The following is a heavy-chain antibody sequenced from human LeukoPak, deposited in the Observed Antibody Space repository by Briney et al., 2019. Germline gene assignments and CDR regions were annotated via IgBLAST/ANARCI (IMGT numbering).Heavy chain of an antibody. CDR1: GGTFSSYT. V-gene: IGHV1-69*02. CDR2: MIPILGIA. D-gene: IGHD2-21*01. Sequence: SVKVSCKASGGTFSSYTISWVRQAPGQGLEWMGRMIPILGIANYAQKFQGRVTITADKSTSTAYMELSSLRSEDTAVYYCARLGGTAYCGGDCYENWFDPWGQGTLVTVSS. CDR3: ARLGGTAYCGGDCYENWFDP. J-gene: IGHJ5*02.